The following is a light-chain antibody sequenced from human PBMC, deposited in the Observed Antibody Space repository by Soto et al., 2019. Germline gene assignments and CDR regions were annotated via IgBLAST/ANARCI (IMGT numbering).Light chain of an antibody. CDR1: QSVSGSY. V-gene: IGKV3-20*01. CDR2: GAS. CDR3: HQYASSPRT. J-gene: IGKJ1*01. Sequence: EIVLTQSPGTLSLSPGERATLSCRASQSVSGSYLAWYQHKPGQAPRLLFYGASNRATGIPDRFSGSGSGTDFTLTISRLEPEDFAVYYCHQYASSPRTFGQGTKVDIK.